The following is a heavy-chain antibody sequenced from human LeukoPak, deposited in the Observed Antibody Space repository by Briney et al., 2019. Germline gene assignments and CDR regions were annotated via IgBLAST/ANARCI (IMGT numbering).Heavy chain of an antibody. D-gene: IGHD1-7*01. J-gene: IGHJ6*03. CDR1: GGSISSSSYY. CDR2: IYYSGST. V-gene: IGHV4-39*07. CDR3: ARETGTTSFYYYYYMDV. Sequence: SETLSLTCTASGGSISSSSYYWGWIRQPPGKGLEWIGSIYYSGSTYYNPSLKSRVTISVDTSKNQFSLRLSSVTAADTAVYYCARETGTTSFYYYYYMDVWGKGTTVTVSS.